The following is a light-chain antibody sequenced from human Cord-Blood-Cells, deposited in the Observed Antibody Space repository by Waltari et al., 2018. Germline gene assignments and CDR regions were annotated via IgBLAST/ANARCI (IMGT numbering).Light chain of an antibody. CDR1: QSISSY. J-gene: IGKJ2*01. V-gene: IGKV1-39*01. CDR3: QQSYSTPYT. Sequence: DIQMTQSPSSLSASAGARDTFTCRASQSISSYLNWYQQKPGKAPKLLIYAASSLQSGVPSRFSGSGSGTDFTLTISSLQPEDFATYYCQQSYSTPYTFGQGTKLEIK. CDR2: AAS.